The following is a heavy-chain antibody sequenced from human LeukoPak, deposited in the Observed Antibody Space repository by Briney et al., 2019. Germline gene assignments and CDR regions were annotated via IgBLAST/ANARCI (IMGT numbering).Heavy chain of an antibody. CDR1: GGFIINGKW. Sequence: SETLSLTCGVSGGFIINGKWWSWVRQPPGKGQEWIGEISHSGSPNYNPSLKGRLTISVDTAKNQFSLKLSSVTAADTAVYYCARDSIAGYSLSWWGQGTLVTVSS. V-gene: IGHV4/OR15-8*01. J-gene: IGHJ4*02. D-gene: IGHD3-9*01. CDR2: ISHSGSP. CDR3: ARDSIAGYSLSW.